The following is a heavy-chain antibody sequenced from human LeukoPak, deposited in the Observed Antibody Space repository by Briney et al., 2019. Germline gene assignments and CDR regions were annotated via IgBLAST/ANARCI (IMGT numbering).Heavy chain of an antibody. CDR2: IPDDGSET. V-gene: IGHV3-7*01. CDR3: ARGWAAIPD. D-gene: IGHD2-15*01. CDR1: GFNFSIHW. J-gene: IGHJ1*01. Sequence: GGSLRLSCAASGFNFSIHWMTWVRQAPGKGLEWVANIPDDGSETNYVDSVKGRLIISRDNAKNSLSLQMSSLREEDTALYYCARGWAAIPDWGQGTLVTVSS.